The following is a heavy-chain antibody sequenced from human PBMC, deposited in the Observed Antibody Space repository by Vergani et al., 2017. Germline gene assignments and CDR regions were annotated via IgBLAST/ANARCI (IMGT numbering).Heavy chain of an antibody. Sequence: QVQLQESGPGLVKPSETLSLTCTVSGGSISSYYWSWIRQPPGKGLEWIGYIYYSGSTNDNPSLKSRVTISVDTSKNQVSLKLSSVTAADTAVDYCARAWGKKYGSSSLYFDYWGQGTLVTVSS. CDR3: ARAWGKKYGSSSLYFDY. CDR2: IYYSGST. D-gene: IGHD6-6*01. CDR1: GGSISSYY. V-gene: IGHV4-59*01. J-gene: IGHJ4*02.